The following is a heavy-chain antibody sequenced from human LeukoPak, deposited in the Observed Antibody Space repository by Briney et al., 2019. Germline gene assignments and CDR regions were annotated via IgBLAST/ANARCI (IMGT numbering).Heavy chain of an antibody. CDR1: GYTFTTSW. V-gene: IGHV5-51*01. CDR3: AILNHPDGRVY. Sequence: GESLKISCQGFGYTFTTSWIGWVRQLPGKDLEWMAIIYAGNSDTKYSPSFQGQVSISTDRSTSTAYLQWSSLQASDTAIYYCAILNHPDGRVYWGQGTPVTVSS. J-gene: IGHJ4*02. CDR2: IYAGNSDT. D-gene: IGHD5-24*01.